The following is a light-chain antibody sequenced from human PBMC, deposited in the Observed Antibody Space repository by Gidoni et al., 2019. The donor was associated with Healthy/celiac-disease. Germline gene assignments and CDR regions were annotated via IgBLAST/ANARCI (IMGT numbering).Light chain of an antibody. CDR2: AAS. J-gene: IGKJ2*01. CDR1: QGIRND. V-gene: IGKV1-6*01. Sequence: AGEMTQSPSSLSASVGDRVTLTCRASQGIRNDLGWYQQKPGKAPKLLIYAASSLHSGVPSRFSGSGSGTDFTLTISSLQSEDFATYYCLQDYNYPYTFGQGTKLEIK. CDR3: LQDYNYPYT.